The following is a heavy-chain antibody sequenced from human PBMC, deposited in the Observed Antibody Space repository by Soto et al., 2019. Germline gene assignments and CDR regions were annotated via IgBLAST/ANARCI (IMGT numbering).Heavy chain of an antibody. V-gene: IGHV4-39*02. CDR2: VYYSGSA. D-gene: IGHD3-10*01. Sequence: QLQLLESGPGLVKPSETLSLTCTVSGGSVSNNSYYWGWIRQPPGKRLEWIGSVYYSGSAYYNPSLKSRLTISGDTSMNHFSLKLSSVTAADTAIYYCARRPLVRGIIPYYFDYWGQGTLVTVSS. CDR1: GGSVSNNSYY. J-gene: IGHJ4*02. CDR3: ARRPLVRGIIPYYFDY.